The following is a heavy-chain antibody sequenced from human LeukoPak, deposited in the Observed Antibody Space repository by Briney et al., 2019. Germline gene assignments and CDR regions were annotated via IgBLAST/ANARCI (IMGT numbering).Heavy chain of an antibody. CDR2: INPNSGDT. J-gene: IGHJ4*02. D-gene: IGHD5-18*01. CDR3: ATEEQYRNYFDH. Sequence: ASVKVSCKASGYTLTDSYMHWVRQAPRQGLEWLAWINPNSGDTNYAQKFQGRVTVTRDTSISTAYMELSGLTSDDTAVYYCATEEQYRNYFDHWGQGTLVTVSA. CDR1: GYTLTDSY. V-gene: IGHV1-2*02.